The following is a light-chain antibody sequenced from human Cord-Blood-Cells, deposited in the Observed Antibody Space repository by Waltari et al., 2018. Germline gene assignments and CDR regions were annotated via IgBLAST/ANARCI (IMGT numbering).Light chain of an antibody. J-gene: IGKJ5*01. CDR1: QSVLYSPNNKNY. Sequence: DIVMTQSPDSLAVSLGERATINCKSSQSVLYSPNNKNYLAWYQQKPGQPPKLLIYWASTRESGVPDRCSGSGSGTDFTLTISSLQAEDVAVYYCQQYYSTPITFGQGTRLEIK. CDR3: QQYYSTPIT. CDR2: WAS. V-gene: IGKV4-1*01.